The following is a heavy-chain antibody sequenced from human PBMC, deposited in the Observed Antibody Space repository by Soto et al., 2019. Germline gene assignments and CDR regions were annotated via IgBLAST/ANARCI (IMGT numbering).Heavy chain of an antibody. J-gene: IGHJ3*01. CDR1: GGTFNTYT. Sequence: QVHLIQSGAEVKKPGSSVKVSCKAAGGTFNTYTLIWVRQAPGHGLEWMGRIIPMLTVTNSAQKFQCRLTLTAEKSTGTALMELTSIRSDDTAVYYCSIGSWSAETFDVWGQGTMVTVCS. D-gene: IGHD2-2*01. CDR2: IIPMLTVT. V-gene: IGHV1-69*02. CDR3: SIGSWSAETFDV.